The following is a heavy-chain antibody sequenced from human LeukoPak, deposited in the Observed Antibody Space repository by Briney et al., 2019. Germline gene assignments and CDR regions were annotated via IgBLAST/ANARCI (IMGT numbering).Heavy chain of an antibody. Sequence: PSEILSLTCTVSGASISDYYWSWIRQPPGKRLEGIAYMYYSGIPNYSRSLKSRVTMSADKSNNQVSLTLTSVTAADTAVYYCASHHGRGEAFDYWGRGTLVTVSS. D-gene: IGHD3-10*01. CDR1: GASISDYY. J-gene: IGHJ4*02. CDR3: ASHHGRGEAFDY. V-gene: IGHV4-59*08. CDR2: MYYSGIP.